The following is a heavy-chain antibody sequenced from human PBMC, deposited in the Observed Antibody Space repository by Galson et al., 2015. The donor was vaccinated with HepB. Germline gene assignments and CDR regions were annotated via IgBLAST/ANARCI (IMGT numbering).Heavy chain of an antibody. CDR1: GFTFNNYG. CDR2: ISYDGSNK. V-gene: IGHV3-30*03. J-gene: IGHJ6*02. D-gene: IGHD2-15*01. CDR3: ASRIWSPIPRVFYYYGMDV. Sequence: SLRLSCAASGFTFNNYGMHWVRQAPGKGLEWVAVISYDGSNKYYADSVKGRFTISRDNSKNTLYLQMNSLRAEDTAVYYCASRIWSPIPRVFYYYGMDVWGQGTTVTVSS.